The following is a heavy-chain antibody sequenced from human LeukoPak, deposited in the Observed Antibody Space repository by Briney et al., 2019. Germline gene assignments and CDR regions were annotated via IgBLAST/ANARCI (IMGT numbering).Heavy chain of an antibody. CDR2: IYYSGST. CDR1: GGSINSGDYY. V-gene: IGHV4-30-4*08. D-gene: IGHD1-1*01. CDR3: ATERPEWGAYSLLEYYYMDV. Sequence: SQTLSLTCTVSGGSINSGDYYWSWIRQPPGKGLEWIGYIYYSGSTYYNPSLKTRVTISVDTSKNQFSLPLSSVTAADTAVYYCATERPEWGAYSLLEYYYMDVWGKGTTVTVSS. J-gene: IGHJ6*03.